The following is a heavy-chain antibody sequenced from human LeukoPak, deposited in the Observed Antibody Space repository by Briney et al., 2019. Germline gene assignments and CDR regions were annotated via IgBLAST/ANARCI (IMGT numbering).Heavy chain of an antibody. D-gene: IGHD2-15*01. CDR1: GFTFSSYG. V-gene: IGHV3-30*02. CDR3: AEDGVPVVAATRSWYFDL. CDR2: IRYDGSNK. J-gene: IGHJ2*01. Sequence: GGSLRLSCAASGFTFSSYGMHWVRQAPGKGLEWVAFIRYDGSNKYYADSVKGRFTISRDNSKNTLYLQMNSLRAEDTAVYYCAEDGVPVVAATRSWYFDLWGRGTLVTVSS.